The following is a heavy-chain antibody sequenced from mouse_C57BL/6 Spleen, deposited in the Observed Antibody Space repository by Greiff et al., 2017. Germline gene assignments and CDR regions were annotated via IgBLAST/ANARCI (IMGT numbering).Heavy chain of an antibody. D-gene: IGHD2-4*01. Sequence: VQLQQPGAELVKPGASVKMSCKASGYTFTSYWITWVKQRPGQGLEWIGDIYPGSGSTNYNEKFKSKATLTVDTSSSTAYMQLSSLTSEDSAVYYCARCFYDYDWYFDVWGTGTTVTVSS. CDR1: GYTFTSYW. J-gene: IGHJ1*03. V-gene: IGHV1-55*01. CDR3: ARCFYDYDWYFDV. CDR2: IYPGSGST.